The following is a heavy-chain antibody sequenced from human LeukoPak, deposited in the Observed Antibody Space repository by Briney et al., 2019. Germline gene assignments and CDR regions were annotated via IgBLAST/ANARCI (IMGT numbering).Heavy chain of an antibody. D-gene: IGHD2-8*02. CDR1: GGSISSSSYY. Sequence: SETLSLTCTVSGGSISSSSYYWGWIRQPPGKGLEWIGSIYYSGSTYYNPSLKSRVTISVDTSKNQFSLKLSSVTAADTAVYYCARDHRITGGHFDYGGQGTRVTVPS. V-gene: IGHV4-39*07. J-gene: IGHJ4*02. CDR3: ARDHRITGGHFDY. CDR2: IYYSGST.